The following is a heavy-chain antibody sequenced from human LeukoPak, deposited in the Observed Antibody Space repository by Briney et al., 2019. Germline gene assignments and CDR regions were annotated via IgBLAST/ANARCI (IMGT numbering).Heavy chain of an antibody. V-gene: IGHV3-74*01. Sequence: GGSLRLSCAASGFTFSSYWMHWVRQAPGKGLVWVSRINSDGSSTSYADSVEGRFTISRDNAKNTLYLQMNSLRAEDTAVYYCATAPGYYDSSGYYNYFDYWGQGTLVTVSS. J-gene: IGHJ4*02. D-gene: IGHD3-22*01. CDR2: INSDGSST. CDR3: ATAPGYYDSSGYYNYFDY. CDR1: GFTFSSYW.